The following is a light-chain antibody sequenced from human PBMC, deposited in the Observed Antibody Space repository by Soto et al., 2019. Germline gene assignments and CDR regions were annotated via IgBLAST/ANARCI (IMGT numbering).Light chain of an antibody. J-gene: IGLJ2*01. Sequence: QSALTQPPSASGSPGQSVTISCTGTSSDVGAYNYVSWYQQHPGKAPKLMFYEVSKRPSGVPDRFSGSKSGYTASLTVSGLQAEDEAHYYCSSYAGSNVVFGGGTKLTVL. V-gene: IGLV2-8*01. CDR1: SSDVGAYNY. CDR2: EVS. CDR3: SSYAGSNVV.